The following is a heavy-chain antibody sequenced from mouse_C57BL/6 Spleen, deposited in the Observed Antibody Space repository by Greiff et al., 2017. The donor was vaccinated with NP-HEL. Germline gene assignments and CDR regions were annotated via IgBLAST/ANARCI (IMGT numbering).Heavy chain of an antibody. CDR1: GFSLTSYG. V-gene: IGHV2-2*01. CDR2: IWSGGST. J-gene: IGHJ1*03. Sequence: VKVVESGPGLVQPSQSLSITCTVSGFSLTSYGVHWVRQSPGKGLEWLGVIWSGGSTDYNAAFISRLSISKDNSKSQVFFKMNSLQADDTAIYYCARDLDYGSSYDWYFDVWGTGTTVTVSS. D-gene: IGHD1-1*01. CDR3: ARDLDYGSSYDWYFDV.